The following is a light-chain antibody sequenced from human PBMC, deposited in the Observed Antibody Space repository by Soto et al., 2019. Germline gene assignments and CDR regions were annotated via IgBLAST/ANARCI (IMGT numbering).Light chain of an antibody. CDR3: AAWDDTSSFD. J-gene: IGLJ1*01. Sequence: QSVLTQPPSASGTPGQRVIISCSGGSSNIGRNTVNWYQHLPGTAPRLLIYTNDQRPSGVPDRFSGSKSGTSASLAISGLQSEDEADYYCAAWDDTSSFDFGTGTKLTVL. V-gene: IGLV1-44*01. CDR2: TND. CDR1: SSNIGRNT.